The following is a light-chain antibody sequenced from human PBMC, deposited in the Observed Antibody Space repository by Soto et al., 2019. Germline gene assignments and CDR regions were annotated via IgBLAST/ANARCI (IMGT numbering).Light chain of an antibody. Sequence: VMTQAPATLSVSPGERATLSCRASQTINNNVAWYQLKDGQVPRLVIYGASTRATDIPARFSGSGSGTDFTLTISSLQSEDFAEYHCQHRSIWPVSFGQGTRLEIK. CDR3: QHRSIWPVS. J-gene: IGKJ5*01. V-gene: IGKV3-15*01. CDR1: QTINNN. CDR2: GAS.